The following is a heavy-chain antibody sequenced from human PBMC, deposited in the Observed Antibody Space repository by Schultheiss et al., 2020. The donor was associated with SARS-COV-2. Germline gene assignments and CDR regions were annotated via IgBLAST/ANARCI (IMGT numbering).Heavy chain of an antibody. CDR2: ISAYNGNT. CDR1: GGTFSSYA. J-gene: IGHJ6*02. CDR3: ARDPQLGYGMDV. D-gene: IGHD6-13*01. Sequence: SVKVSCKASGGTFSSYAISWVRQAPGQGLEWMGWISAYNGNTNYAQKLQGRVTITADESTSTAYMELSSLRSEDTTVYYCARDPQLGYGMDVWGQGTTVTVSS. V-gene: IGHV1-69*13.